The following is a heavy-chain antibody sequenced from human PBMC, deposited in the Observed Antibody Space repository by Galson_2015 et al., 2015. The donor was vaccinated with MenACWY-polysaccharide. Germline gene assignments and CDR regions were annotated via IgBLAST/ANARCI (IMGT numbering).Heavy chain of an antibody. J-gene: IGHJ2*01. CDR3: ARAIAVAGQRRDFDL. D-gene: IGHD6-19*01. Sequence: SETLSLTCTVSGGSISSYCWNWIRQPPGKGLEWVGYINYSGSTNHNPSLKSRVTMSVDTSKNQFSLNLTSVTDADTAVYYCARAIAVAGQRRDFDLWGRGTLVTVSS. CDR1: GGSISSYC. CDR2: INYSGST. V-gene: IGHV4-59*01.